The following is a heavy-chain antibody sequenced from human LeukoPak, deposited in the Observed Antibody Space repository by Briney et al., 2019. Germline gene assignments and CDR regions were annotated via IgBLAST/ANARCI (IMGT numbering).Heavy chain of an antibody. Sequence: GGSLRLSCAASGFTFSNAWMSWVRQAPGKGLEWVGRIKSKTDGGTTDYAAPVKGRFTISRDDSKNTLYLQMNSLKTEDTAVYYCTREGYTPNDYGDYSNWFDPWGQGTLVTVSS. CDR2: IKSKTDGGTT. J-gene: IGHJ5*02. CDR3: TREGYTPNDYGDYSNWFDP. V-gene: IGHV3-15*01. CDR1: GFTFSNAW. D-gene: IGHD4-17*01.